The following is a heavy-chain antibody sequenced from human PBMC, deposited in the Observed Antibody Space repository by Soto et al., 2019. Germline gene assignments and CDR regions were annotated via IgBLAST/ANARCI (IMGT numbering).Heavy chain of an antibody. CDR2: IKSKTDGGTT. Sequence: GGSLRLSCAASGFTFSNAWMNWVRQAPGKGLEWVGRIKSKTDGGTTDYAAPVKGRFTISRDDSKNTLYLQMNSLKTEDTAVYWCTTEALHDILRGVDYWGQGTPVTVSS. D-gene: IGHD3-9*01. CDR3: TTEALHDILRGVDY. CDR1: GFTFSNAW. J-gene: IGHJ4*02. V-gene: IGHV3-15*07.